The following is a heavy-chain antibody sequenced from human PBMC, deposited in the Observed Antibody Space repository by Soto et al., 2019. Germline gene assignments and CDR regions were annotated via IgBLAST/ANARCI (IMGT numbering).Heavy chain of an antibody. CDR2: INDSGST. V-gene: IGHV4-34*01. Sequence: PSETLSLTCAVYGGSFSGYYWSWIRQPPGKGLEWIGEINDSGSTNYNPSLKSRATISVDTSKNQFSLKLTSVTAADTAVYYCAIGNTAMVPRFDPWGQGTLVTVSS. CDR3: AIGNTAMVPRFDP. J-gene: IGHJ5*02. D-gene: IGHD5-18*01. CDR1: GGSFSGYY.